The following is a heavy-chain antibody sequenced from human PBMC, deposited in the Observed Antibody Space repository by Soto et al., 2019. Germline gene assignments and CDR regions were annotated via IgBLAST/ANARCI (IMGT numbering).Heavy chain of an antibody. CDR3: AKDRRAGGNYGLYSDF. V-gene: IGHV3-23*01. Sequence: EVQLLESGGGLVQPGGSLRLSCAASGFTFSSYGMTWVRQAPGKGLEWVSFSSATGAGIYYADSVKGRFTISRDNSKNTLYLQMTSLRADDTAVYYCAKDRRAGGNYGLYSDFWGQGALVIVSS. J-gene: IGHJ4*02. CDR2: SSATGAGI. D-gene: IGHD1-7*01. CDR1: GFTFSSYG.